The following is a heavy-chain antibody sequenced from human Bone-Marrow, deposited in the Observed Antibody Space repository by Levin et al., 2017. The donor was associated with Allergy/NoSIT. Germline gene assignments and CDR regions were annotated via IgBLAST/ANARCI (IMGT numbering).Heavy chain of an antibody. CDR2: IGTTSHHFI. CDR3: TRDLAYGSSES. J-gene: IGHJ4*02. V-gene: IGHV3-21*01. CDR1: GFSISGYS. D-gene: IGHD3-22*01. Sequence: LSLTCAASGFSISGYSLNWVRQAPGKGLDWVSGIGTTSHHFISYGDSVRGRFTISRDDAKNLLFLQMSSLRAEDTAVYYCTRDLAYGSSESWGQGTLVTVSS.